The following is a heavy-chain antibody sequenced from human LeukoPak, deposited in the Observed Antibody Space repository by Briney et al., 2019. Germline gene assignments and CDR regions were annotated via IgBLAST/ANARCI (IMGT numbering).Heavy chain of an antibody. Sequence: PSETLSLTCAVYGGSFSGYYWSWIRQPPGKGLEWIGEINHSGSTNYNPSLKSRVTISVDTSKNQFSLKLSSVTAADTAVYYCARYYYGSGSYYKTVGWFDPWGQGTLVTVSS. CDR1: GGSFSGYY. V-gene: IGHV4-34*01. CDR3: ARYYYGSGSYYKTVGWFDP. CDR2: INHSGST. D-gene: IGHD3-10*01. J-gene: IGHJ5*02.